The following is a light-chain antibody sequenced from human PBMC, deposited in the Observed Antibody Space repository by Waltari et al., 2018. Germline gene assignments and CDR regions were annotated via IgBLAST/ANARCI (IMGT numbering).Light chain of an antibody. V-gene: IGLV2-14*01. J-gene: IGLJ1*01. CDR1: SSDVGGYSY. Sequence: QSALTQPASVSGSPGQSITISCTGTSSDVGGYSYVSWYQQHPGKAPKLMIYDVSNRPSWVSNRFSRCKSGNTASLPISGLQAEDEADYYCSSYTSTYTPYVFGTGTKVTVL. CDR3: SSYTSTYTPYV. CDR2: DVS.